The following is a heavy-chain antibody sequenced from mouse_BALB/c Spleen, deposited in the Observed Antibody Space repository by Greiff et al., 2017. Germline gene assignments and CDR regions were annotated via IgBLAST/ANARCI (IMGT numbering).Heavy chain of an antibody. J-gene: IGHJ2*01. V-gene: IGHV1S81*02. Sequence: QVQLQQPGAELVKPGASVKLSCKASGYTFTSYWMHWVKQRPGQGLEWIGEINPSNGRTNYNEKFKSKATLTVDKSSSTAYMQLSSLTSEDSAVYYCARPTMITSYFDYWGQGTTLTVSS. D-gene: IGHD2-4*01. CDR1: GYTFTSYW. CDR3: ARPTMITSYFDY. CDR2: INPSNGRT.